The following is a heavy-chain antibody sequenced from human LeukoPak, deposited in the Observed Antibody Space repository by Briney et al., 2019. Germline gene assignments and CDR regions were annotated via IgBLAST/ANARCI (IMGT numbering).Heavy chain of an antibody. CDR3: AKDLGYYYDSSGYIDY. V-gene: IGHV3-23*01. D-gene: IGHD3-22*01. J-gene: IGHJ4*02. Sequence: GGSLRLSCAASGFTFSSYAMSWVRQAPGKGLEWVSAISGSGGSTYYADSVKGRFTISRDSSKNTLYLQMNSLRAEDTAVYYCAKDLGYYYDSSGYIDYWGQGTLVTVSS. CDR1: GFTFSSYA. CDR2: ISGSGGST.